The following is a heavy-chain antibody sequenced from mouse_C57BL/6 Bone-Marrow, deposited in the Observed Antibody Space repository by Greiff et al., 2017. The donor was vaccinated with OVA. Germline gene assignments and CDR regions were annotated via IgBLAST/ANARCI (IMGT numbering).Heavy chain of an antibody. V-gene: IGHV2-2*01. CDR3: ARLALYDGYPYYYAMDY. CDR1: GFSLTSYG. J-gene: IGHJ4*01. D-gene: IGHD2-3*01. Sequence: VKLMESGPGLVQPSQSLSITCTVSGFSLTSYGVHWVRQSPGKGLEWLGVLWSGGSTDYNAAFISRLSISKDNSKSQVFFKMNSLQADDTARYYCARLALYDGYPYYYAMDYWGQGTSVTVSS. CDR2: LWSGGST.